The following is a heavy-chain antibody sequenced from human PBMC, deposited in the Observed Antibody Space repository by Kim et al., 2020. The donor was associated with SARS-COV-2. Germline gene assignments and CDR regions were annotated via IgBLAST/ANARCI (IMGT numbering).Heavy chain of an antibody. CDR2: SSNI. J-gene: IGHJ4*02. V-gene: IGHV3-48*04. CDR3: ASEEMATN. D-gene: IGHD5-12*01. Sequence: SSNIYYADSVKGRFTISRDNAKNSLYLQMNSLRAEDTAVYYCASEEMATNWGQGTLVTVSS.